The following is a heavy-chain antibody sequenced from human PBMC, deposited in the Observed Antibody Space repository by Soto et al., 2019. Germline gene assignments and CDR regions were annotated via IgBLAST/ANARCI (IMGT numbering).Heavy chain of an antibody. Sequence: QVQLVESGGGVVQPGGSLRLSCAASGFPFSAYAMHWVRQAPGKGLEWVAVISYEGSNRFYADSVKGRFTVSRDNSKKMVYMQMNSLRGEDTAVFYGEKDYGAYNFNYGMDVWGQGTTVTVSS. CDR1: GFPFSAYA. D-gene: IGHD4-17*01. CDR3: EKDYGAYNFNYGMDV. V-gene: IGHV3-30*18. CDR2: ISYEGSNR. J-gene: IGHJ6*02.